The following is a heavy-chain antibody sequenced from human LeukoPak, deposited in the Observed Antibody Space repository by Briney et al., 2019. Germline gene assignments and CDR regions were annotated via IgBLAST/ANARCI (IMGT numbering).Heavy chain of an antibody. Sequence: ASVKVSCKASGGTFSSYAISWVRQAPGQGLEWMGRIIPILGIANYAQKFQGRVTITADKSTSTAYMELSSLRSEDTAVYYCARGYCSGGSCSFDYWGQGTLVTVSS. CDR1: GGTFSSYA. CDR2: IIPILGIA. V-gene: IGHV1-69*04. D-gene: IGHD2-15*01. CDR3: ARGYCSGGSCSFDY. J-gene: IGHJ4*02.